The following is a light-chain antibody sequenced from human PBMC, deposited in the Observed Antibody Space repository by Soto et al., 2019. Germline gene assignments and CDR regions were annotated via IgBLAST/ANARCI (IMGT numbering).Light chain of an antibody. Sequence: QSVLTQPPSVSGAPGQRVTISCTGSRSNIGAGYDVHWYQQLPGTAPKLLIDGNTNRPSGIPDRFSGSKSGTSASLAINGLQAEDEADFYRPAYVINPSGVVFGGGTKLTVL. CDR1: RSNIGAGYD. J-gene: IGLJ2*01. V-gene: IGLV1-40*01. CDR3: PAYVINPSGVV. CDR2: GNT.